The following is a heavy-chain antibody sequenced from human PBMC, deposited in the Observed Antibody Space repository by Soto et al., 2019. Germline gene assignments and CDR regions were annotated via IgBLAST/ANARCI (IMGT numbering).Heavy chain of an antibody. CDR2: IYVTGAV. CDR3: ARLRIATNNYKWFDP. V-gene: IGHV4-31*02. J-gene: IGHJ5*02. CDR1: GAALNSGNYY. D-gene: IGHD2-21*01. Sequence: PSETLSLTXSVSGAALNSGNYYRSWIRQVPGKGLEWIGHIYVTGAVDYNPSLRDRITISQDTSERQFSLNLRLVTAADTAVYYCARLRIATNNYKWFDPWGQGTLVTVSS.